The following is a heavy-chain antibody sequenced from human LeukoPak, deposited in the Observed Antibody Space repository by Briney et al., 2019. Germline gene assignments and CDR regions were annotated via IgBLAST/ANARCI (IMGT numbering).Heavy chain of an antibody. D-gene: IGHD2-15*01. CDR2: IYRSGTT. CDR3: ARVGYCSGGSCYRDYFDY. V-gene: IGHV4-38-2*02. Sequence: SETLSLTCTVSGYSISSGYYWGWIRQPPGKGLEWIGNIYRSGTTYSNPSLKSRVTISVDTSKNQFSLKLSSVTAADTAVYYCARVGYCSGGSCYRDYFDYWGQGTLVTVSS. CDR1: GYSISSGYY. J-gene: IGHJ4*02.